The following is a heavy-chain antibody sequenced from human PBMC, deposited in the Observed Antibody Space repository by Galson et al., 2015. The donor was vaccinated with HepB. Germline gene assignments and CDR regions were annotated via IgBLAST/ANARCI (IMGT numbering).Heavy chain of an antibody. V-gene: IGHV2-5*01. D-gene: IGHD1-7*01. CDR2: IYWNDDK. CDR1: GFSLSTSGVG. J-gene: IGHJ6*02. CDR3: ARTPAHWNYPSGAYYYYGMDV. Sequence: PALVKPTQTLTLTCTFSGFSLSTSGVGVGWIRQPPGKALEWLALIYWNDDKRHSPSLKTRLSISKDTSKNQVVLTMTNMDPVDTATYYCARTPAHWNYPSGAYYYYGMDVWGQGTTVTVSS.